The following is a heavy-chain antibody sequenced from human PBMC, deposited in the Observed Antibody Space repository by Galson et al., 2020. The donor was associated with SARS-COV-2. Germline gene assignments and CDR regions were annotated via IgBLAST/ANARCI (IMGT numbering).Heavy chain of an antibody. Sequence: ASVKVSCKASGYTFTGYYMHWVRQAPGQGLEWMGWINPNSGGTNYAQKFQGRVTMTRDTSISTAYMELSRLRSDDTAVYYCAIPKRDGSGLYGGDAFDYWGQGTLVTVSS. J-gene: IGHJ4*02. CDR2: INPNSGGT. CDR3: AIPKRDGSGLYGGDAFDY. V-gene: IGHV1-2*02. D-gene: IGHD5-12*01. CDR1: GYTFTGYY.